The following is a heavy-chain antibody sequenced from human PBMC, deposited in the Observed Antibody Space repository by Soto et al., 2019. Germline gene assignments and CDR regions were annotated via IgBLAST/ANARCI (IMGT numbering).Heavy chain of an antibody. CDR2: ISDGGGST. J-gene: IGHJ5*02. CDR3: AKPGGGRWNYDFSWFDP. D-gene: IGHD1-7*01. CDR1: GFTFSSYA. V-gene: IGHV3-23*01. Sequence: GGSLRISCAASGFTFSSYAMNWFRQAPGKGLEWVSVISDGGGSTYYSDSVKGRFTISRDNSKNTLYLQMNSLRAEDTAVYYCAKPGGGRWNYDFSWFDPWGQGTLVTVSS.